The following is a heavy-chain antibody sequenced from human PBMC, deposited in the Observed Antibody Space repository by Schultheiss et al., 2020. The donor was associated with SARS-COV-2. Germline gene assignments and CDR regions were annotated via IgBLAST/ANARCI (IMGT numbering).Heavy chain of an antibody. CDR2: IYYSGST. CDR3: ARDAPYGSGSRLYNWFDP. D-gene: IGHD3-10*01. Sequence: SETLSLTCTVSGGSISSGGYYWSWIRQHPGKGLEWIGYIYYSGSTNYNPSLKSRVTISVDTSKNQFSLKLSSVTAADTAVYYCARDAPYGSGSRLYNWFDPWGQGTLVTVSS. J-gene: IGHJ5*02. CDR1: GGSISSGGYY. V-gene: IGHV4-31*03.